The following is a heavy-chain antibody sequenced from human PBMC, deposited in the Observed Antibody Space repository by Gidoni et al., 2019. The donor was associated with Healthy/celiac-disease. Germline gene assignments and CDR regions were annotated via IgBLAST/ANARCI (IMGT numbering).Heavy chain of an antibody. V-gene: IGHV4-34*01. D-gene: IGHD4-17*01. J-gene: IGHJ5*02. CDR2: INHSEST. CDR1: GGSFSGYY. CDR3: ARARAHYGNWIDP. Sequence: QVQLQQWGPGLLMPSETLPLTCAVHGGSFSGYYWSWIRQPPGKGLEWIGEINHSESTNYNPSLRNRVTISVDTSKNQFSLKLSSVTAADTAVYYCARARAHYGNWIDPWGQGTLVTVSS.